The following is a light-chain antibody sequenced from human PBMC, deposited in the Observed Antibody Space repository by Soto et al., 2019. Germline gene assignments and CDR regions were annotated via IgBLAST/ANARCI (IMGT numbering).Light chain of an antibody. Sequence: EVVMTQSPATLSVSPGEGVTLSCGASQSVTGNYLAWYQQKPGQAPRLLIFGASTRATGIPDRFRGSGSGTDFTLTIISLQPEDFATYFCQQTYNTPWTFGQGTKVDI. J-gene: IGKJ1*01. CDR3: QQTYNTPWT. CDR2: GAS. V-gene: IGKV3D-7*01. CDR1: QSVTGNY.